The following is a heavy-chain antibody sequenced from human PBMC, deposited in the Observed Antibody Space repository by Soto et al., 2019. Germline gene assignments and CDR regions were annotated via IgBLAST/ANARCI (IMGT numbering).Heavy chain of an antibody. J-gene: IGHJ6*03. V-gene: IGHV4-59*01. CDR3: ARVRIAPYDFWSGYPGNYYYMDV. CDR1: GGSISSYY. D-gene: IGHD3-3*01. Sequence: SETLSLTCTVSGGSISSYYWSWIRQPPGKGLEWIGYIYYSGSTNYNPSLKSRVTISVDTSKNQFSLKLSSVTAADTAVYYCARVRIAPYDFWSGYPGNYYYMDVWGKGTTVTVSS. CDR2: IYYSGST.